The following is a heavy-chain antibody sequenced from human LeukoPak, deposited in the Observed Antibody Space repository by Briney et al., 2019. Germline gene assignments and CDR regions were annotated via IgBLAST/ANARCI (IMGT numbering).Heavy chain of an antibody. CDR2: ISGSGVST. J-gene: IGHJ4*02. Sequence: TGGSLRLSCAASGFTFSSYAMSWVRQAPGKGLEWVSSISGSGVSTYYTDSVKGRFTISRDNSKDTLYLQMNSLRAEDTAVYYCAKGTRPGYSYGPFDYWGQGSLVTVSS. CDR1: GFTFSSYA. V-gene: IGHV3-23*01. CDR3: AKGTRPGYSYGPFDY. D-gene: IGHD5-18*01.